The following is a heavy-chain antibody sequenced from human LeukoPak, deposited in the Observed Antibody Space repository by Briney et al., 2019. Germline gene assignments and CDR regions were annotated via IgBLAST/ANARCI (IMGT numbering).Heavy chain of an antibody. CDR3: ARVPPLHETSGVINSY. CDR1: GYTFASYD. Sequence: ASVKVSCKASGYTFASYDINWVRQATGQGLEWMGWMNPNSGNTGYAQNFRGRVTMTRNTSISTAYMELSSLRSEDTAVYYCARVPPLHETSGVINSYWGQGTLVTVSS. D-gene: IGHD3-22*01. J-gene: IGHJ4*02. CDR2: MNPNSGNT. V-gene: IGHV1-8*01.